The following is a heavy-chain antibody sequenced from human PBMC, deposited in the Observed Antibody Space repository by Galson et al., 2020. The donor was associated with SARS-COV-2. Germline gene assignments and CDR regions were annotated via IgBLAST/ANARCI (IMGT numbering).Heavy chain of an antibody. CDR3: ARDSALRGSGGLNNYFDY. Sequence: SETLSLTCNVSGGSMTSYGYYWGWIRQPPGKGLEWIGSLDYTGSTFYNPSLESRVTLSLDTSKSHFSLRLNSVTAADTAVYYCARDSALRGSGGLNNYFDYWGQGIRVTVSS. J-gene: IGHJ4*02. D-gene: IGHD6-19*01. V-gene: IGHV4-39*07. CDR2: LDYTGST. CDR1: GGSMTSYGYY.